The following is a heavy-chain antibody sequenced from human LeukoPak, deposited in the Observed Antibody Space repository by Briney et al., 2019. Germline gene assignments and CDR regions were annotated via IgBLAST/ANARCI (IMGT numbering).Heavy chain of an antibody. CDR1: GFTFSSYA. CDR3: ANDPQLLILSNHFDY. Sequence: GRSLRLSCAASGFTFSSYAMYWVRQTPGKGLEWVAGISYDGSDKYYTDSVKGRITISRDNSNNMLYLQMSSLRAEDTAVYFCANDPQLLILSNHFDYWGQGTLVTVSS. J-gene: IGHJ4*02. V-gene: IGHV3-30*18. D-gene: IGHD1-1*01. CDR2: ISYDGSDK.